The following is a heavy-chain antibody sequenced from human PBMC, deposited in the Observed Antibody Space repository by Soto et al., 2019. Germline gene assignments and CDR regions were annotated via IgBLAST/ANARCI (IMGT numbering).Heavy chain of an antibody. CDR2: TYYRSKWYN. CDR1: GDSVSSNSAA. D-gene: IGHD3-16*02. CDR3: ARVFPYDYIWGSYRFRGNDAFDI. V-gene: IGHV6-1*01. J-gene: IGHJ3*02. Sequence: PSQTLSLTCAISGDSVSSNSAAWNWIRQSPSRGLEWLGRTYYRSKWYNDYAVSVKSRITINPDTSKNQFSLQLNSVTPEDTAVYYCARVFPYDYIWGSYRFRGNDAFDIWGQGTMVTVS.